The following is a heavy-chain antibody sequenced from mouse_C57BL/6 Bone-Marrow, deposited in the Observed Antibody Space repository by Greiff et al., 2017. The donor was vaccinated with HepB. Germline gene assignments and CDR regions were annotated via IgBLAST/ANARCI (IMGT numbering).Heavy chain of an antibody. CDR1: GYTFTGYW. Sequence: QVQLQQSGAELMEPGASVKLSCKATGYTFTGYWIEWVKQRPGHGLEWIGEILPGSGSTNYNEKFKGKATFTADTSSNTAYMQLSSLTTEDSAIYYCASQTPFYGSSSYYFDYWGQGTTLTVSS. CDR2: ILPGSGST. CDR3: ASQTPFYGSSSYYFDY. J-gene: IGHJ2*01. D-gene: IGHD1-1*01. V-gene: IGHV1-9*01.